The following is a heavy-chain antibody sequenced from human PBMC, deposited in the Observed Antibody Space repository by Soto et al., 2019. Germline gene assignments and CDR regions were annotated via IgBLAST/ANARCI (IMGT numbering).Heavy chain of an antibody. CDR2: INSGGGTT. D-gene: IGHD3-10*01. CDR1: GFTFSSYW. Sequence: EVQLVESGGGLVQTGVSLRLSCAASGFTFSSYWMHWFRQAPGKGLVWVSRINSGGGTTTYADSVKGRFTISRDNAKNTLYLQMNGLRAEDTAVYCCARWFTYGNFDYFDYWGQGTQVTVSS. CDR3: ARWFTYGNFDYFDY. V-gene: IGHV3-74*01. J-gene: IGHJ4*02.